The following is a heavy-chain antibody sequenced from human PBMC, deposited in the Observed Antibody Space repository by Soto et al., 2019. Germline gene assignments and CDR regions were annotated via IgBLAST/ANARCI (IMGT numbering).Heavy chain of an antibody. CDR2: IYHSGST. Sequence: PSETLSLTCAVSGYSIISGYYWGWIRQPPGKGLEWIGSIYHSGSTYYNPSLKSRVTISVDTSKNQFSLKLSSVTAADTAVYYCARVRYNWNDKGGDYYFDYWGQGTLVTVSS. CDR1: GYSIISGYY. V-gene: IGHV4-38-2*01. D-gene: IGHD1-1*01. CDR3: ARVRYNWNDKGGDYYFDY. J-gene: IGHJ4*02.